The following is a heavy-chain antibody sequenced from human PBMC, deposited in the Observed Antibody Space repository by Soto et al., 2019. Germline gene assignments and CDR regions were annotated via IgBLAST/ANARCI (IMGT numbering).Heavy chain of an antibody. CDR2: IYYSGST. CDR3: ARRYGGNLDY. V-gene: IGHV4-59*08. D-gene: IGHD1-26*01. J-gene: IGHJ4*02. Sequence: QVQLQESGPGLVKPSETLSLTCTVSGGSISSYYWSWIRQPPGKGLEWIGYIYYSGSTNYNPSLXRXVXIXXDPSKNQFSLKLSSVTAADTAVYYCARRYGGNLDYWGQGTLVTVSS. CDR1: GGSISSYY.